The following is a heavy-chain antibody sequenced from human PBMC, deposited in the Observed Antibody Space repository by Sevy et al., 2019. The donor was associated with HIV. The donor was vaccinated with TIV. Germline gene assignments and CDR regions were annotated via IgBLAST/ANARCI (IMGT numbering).Heavy chain of an antibody. CDR1: GFNFAIYG. CDR3: ARDGVYYAMDV. CDR2: TRHDETAK. J-gene: IGHJ6*02. V-gene: IGHV3-30*02. D-gene: IGHD3-10*01. Sequence: GGSLRLSCAVSGFNFAIYGFHWVRQAPGKGLEWVANTRHDETAKYYVDSVKGRFTVSRDNSKNTVFLQMNSLTPDDTATYYCARDGVYYAMDVWGLGTTVTVSS.